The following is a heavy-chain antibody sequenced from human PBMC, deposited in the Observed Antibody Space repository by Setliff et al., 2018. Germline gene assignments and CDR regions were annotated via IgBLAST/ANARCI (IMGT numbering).Heavy chain of an antibody. V-gene: IGHV4-59*12. CDR3: ASGLGNDADY. D-gene: IGHD1-1*01. Sequence: SATLSLTCIVSGGSINSYYWSRIRQPPGKGLEWIGSIYYSGSTNYNPSLKSRVTISVDTSKNQFSLKLSSVTAADTSVYYCASGLGNDADYWGQGTLVTVSS. J-gene: IGHJ4*02. CDR2: IYYSGST. CDR1: GGSINSYY.